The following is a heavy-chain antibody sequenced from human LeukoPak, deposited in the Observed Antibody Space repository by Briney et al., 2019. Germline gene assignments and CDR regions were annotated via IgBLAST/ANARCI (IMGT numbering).Heavy chain of an antibody. J-gene: IGHJ4*02. CDR1: GASISSHAW. Sequence: RTSETLSLTCAVSGASISSHAWWTWVRQPPRKGLEYVGEIYHSGSTIYNPSLSGRVTISVDKSNNQFSLKLTSVTAADTAVYYCASRRVLTGEPYWGQGSLVTVSS. V-gene: IGHV4-4*02. D-gene: IGHD7-27*01. CDR2: IYHSGST. CDR3: ASRRVLTGEPY.